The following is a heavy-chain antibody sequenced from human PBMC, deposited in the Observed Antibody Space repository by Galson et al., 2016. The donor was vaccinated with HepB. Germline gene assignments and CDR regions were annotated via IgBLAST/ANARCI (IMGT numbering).Heavy chain of an antibody. CDR3: TATYYDFWSASHIHH. Sequence: SLRLSCAASGFTFSNAWMSWVRQAPGKGLEWVGRIKSKTDGGTTDYAAPVKGRFTISRDDSKNTLYLQMNSLKTEDTAVYYCTATYYDFWSASHIHHWGQGTLVTVSS. J-gene: IGHJ1*01. D-gene: IGHD3-3*01. V-gene: IGHV3-15*01. CDR1: GFTFSNAW. CDR2: IKSKTDGGTT.